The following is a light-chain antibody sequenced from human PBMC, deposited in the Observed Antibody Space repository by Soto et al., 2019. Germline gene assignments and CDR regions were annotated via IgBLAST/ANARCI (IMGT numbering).Light chain of an antibody. CDR2: EVS. CDR3: SSYADSTSVV. Sequence: QSALTQPPSASGSPGQSVAISCTGTSSNVGGYNYVSWYQQHPGKAPKLMIYEVSKRPSGVPDRFSGSKSVNTASLTVSGLQADDEAVYYCSSYADSTSVVFGGGTKLTVL. J-gene: IGLJ2*01. CDR1: SSNVGGYNY. V-gene: IGLV2-8*01.